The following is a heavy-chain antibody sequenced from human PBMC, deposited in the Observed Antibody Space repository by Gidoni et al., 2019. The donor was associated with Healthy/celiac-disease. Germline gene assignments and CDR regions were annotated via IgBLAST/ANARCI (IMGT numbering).Heavy chain of an antibody. J-gene: IGHJ2*01. Sequence: QVQLVESGGGVVQPGRSLRLSCAASGFTFSSYGMPWVRQAPGKGLEWVAVISYDGSNKYYADSVKGRFTISRDKSKNTLYLQMNSLRAEDTAVYYCAKDYYDSSGYYPFPHWYFDLWGRGTLVTVSS. CDR3: AKDYYDSSGYYPFPHWYFDL. CDR1: GFTFSSYG. V-gene: IGHV3-30*18. CDR2: ISYDGSNK. D-gene: IGHD3-22*01.